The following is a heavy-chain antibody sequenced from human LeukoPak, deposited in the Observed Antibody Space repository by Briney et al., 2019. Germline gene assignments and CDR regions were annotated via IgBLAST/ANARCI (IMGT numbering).Heavy chain of an antibody. CDR3: AELGITMIGGV. CDR1: GGSISSYY. Sequence: SETLSLTCTVSGGSISSYYWSWIRQPAGKGLEWIGRLYTRGSINYNPSLKSRVTISVDTSKNQFSLKLSSVTAADTAVYYCAELGITMIGGVWGKGTTVTISS. D-gene: IGHD3-10*02. V-gene: IGHV4-4*07. CDR2: LYTRGSI. J-gene: IGHJ6*04.